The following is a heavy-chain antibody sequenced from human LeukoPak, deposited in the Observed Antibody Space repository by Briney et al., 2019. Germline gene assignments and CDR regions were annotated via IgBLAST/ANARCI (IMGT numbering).Heavy chain of an antibody. J-gene: IGHJ6*04. CDR3: AKGYYGSGSYVLMDV. V-gene: IGHV3-30*18. CDR1: GFTFSSYG. CDR2: ISYDGSNK. D-gene: IGHD3-10*01. Sequence: GRSLRLSCAASGFTFSSYGMHWVRQAPSKALDWATVISYDGSNKYYADSVKGRFTISRDNSKNTLYLQMNSLRAEDTAVYYCAKGYYGSGSYVLMDVWGKGTTVTVSS.